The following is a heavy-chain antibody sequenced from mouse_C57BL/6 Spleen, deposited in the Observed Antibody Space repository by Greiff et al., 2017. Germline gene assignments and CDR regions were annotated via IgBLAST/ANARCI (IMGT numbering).Heavy chain of an antibody. V-gene: IGHV1-69*01. Sequence: QVQLQQPGAELVMPGASVKLSCKASGYTFTSYWMYWVKQRPGQGLEWIGEIDPSDSYTNYNRKFKGKSTLTVDKSSSTAYMQLSSLTSEDSAVYYGARKLGGYFDVWGTGTAVTVSS. CDR3: ARKLGGYFDV. CDR1: GYTFTSYW. CDR2: IDPSDSYT. D-gene: IGHD4-1*01. J-gene: IGHJ1*03.